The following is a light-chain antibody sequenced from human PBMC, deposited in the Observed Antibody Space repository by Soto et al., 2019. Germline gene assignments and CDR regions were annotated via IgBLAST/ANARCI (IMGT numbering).Light chain of an antibody. CDR3: QQRRSWPLT. Sequence: EIVLTQSPATLSLSPGERATLSCRASQSISSYLAWYQQKPGQAPRLLTYDGSNRATGIPARFSGSGSETDFTLTISSLEPEDFASYYCQQRRSWPLTFGGGTKVDIK. CDR1: QSISSY. J-gene: IGKJ4*01. V-gene: IGKV3-11*01. CDR2: DGS.